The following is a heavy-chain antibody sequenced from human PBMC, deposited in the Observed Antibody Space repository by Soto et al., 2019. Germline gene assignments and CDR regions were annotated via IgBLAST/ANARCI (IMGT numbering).Heavy chain of an antibody. CDR3: ARVSPGAFDY. J-gene: IGHJ4*02. CDR1: GYSLTTGYY. Sequence: SETLSLTCAVSGYSLTTGYYWGWIRQPPGKRLEWIGSIYHSGTTHYNPSLKSRVTISVDTSKNQFSLKLSSVAAADTAVYYCARVSPGAFDYWGQGTLVTVSS. CDR2: IYHSGTT. D-gene: IGHD2-8*02. V-gene: IGHV4-38-2*01.